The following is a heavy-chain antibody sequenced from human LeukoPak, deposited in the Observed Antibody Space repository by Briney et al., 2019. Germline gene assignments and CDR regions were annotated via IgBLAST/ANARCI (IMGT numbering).Heavy chain of an antibody. CDR1: GGSISSYY. CDR3: ARAEGNYYDSSGYYYADAFDI. V-gene: IGHV4-59*12. CDR2: IYYSGST. D-gene: IGHD3-22*01. J-gene: IGHJ3*02. Sequence: SETLSLTCTVSGGSISSYYWSWIRQPPGKGLEWIGYIYYSGSTNYNPSLKSRVTISVDTSKNQFSLKLSSVTAADTAVYYCARAEGNYYDSSGYYYADAFDIWGQGTMVTVSS.